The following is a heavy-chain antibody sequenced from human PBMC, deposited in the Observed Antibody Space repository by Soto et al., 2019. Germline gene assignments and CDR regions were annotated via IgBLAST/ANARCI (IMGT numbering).Heavy chain of an antibody. CDR1: GGTFSSYA. CDR2: ISSIFGTA. CDR3: ARGYSSGGYYGMDG. D-gene: IGHD6-25*01. J-gene: IGHJ6*02. Sequence: SPVEGSFEVPGGTFSSYAISWVRQAPGQGLEWMGGISSIFGTANYAQKFHGRVTMTADESPSTAYMELSSLRSEETAVYYCARGYSSGGYYGMDGWGQGTTVTVSS. V-gene: IGHV1-69*13.